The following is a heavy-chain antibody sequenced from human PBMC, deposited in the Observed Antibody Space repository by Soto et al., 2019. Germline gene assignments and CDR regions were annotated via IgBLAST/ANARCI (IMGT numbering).Heavy chain of an antibody. Sequence: PVGSLRLSCAASGFPFNSYSMNWVRQAPGKGLEWVSFIGTGSFHINYADSVKGRFTISRDNAKNSLYLQMNSRRVEDTAVYYCVRDTTGLWEPDQSFQHWGQGTLGTGSA. CDR1: GFPFNSYS. CDR3: VRDTTGLWEPDQSFQH. J-gene: IGHJ1*01. D-gene: IGHD1-26*01. V-gene: IGHV3-21*01. CDR2: IGTGSFHI.